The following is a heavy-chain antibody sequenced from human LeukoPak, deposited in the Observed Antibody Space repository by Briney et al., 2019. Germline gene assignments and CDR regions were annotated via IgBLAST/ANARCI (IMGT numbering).Heavy chain of an antibody. CDR3: ARRKGYSYGSRECYFDY. CDR2: INHSGST. D-gene: IGHD5-18*01. V-gene: IGHV4-34*01. J-gene: IGHJ4*02. Sequence: SETLSLTCAVYGGSFSGYYWSWIRQPPGKGLEWIGEINHSGSTNYNPSLKSRVTISVDTSKNQFSLKLSSVTAADTAVYYCARRKGYSYGSRECYFDYWGQGTLVTVSS. CDR1: GGSFSGYY.